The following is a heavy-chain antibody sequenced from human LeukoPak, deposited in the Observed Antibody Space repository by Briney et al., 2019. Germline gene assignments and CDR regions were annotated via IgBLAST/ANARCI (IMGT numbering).Heavy chain of an antibody. V-gene: IGHV3-7*01. Sequence: GGSLRLSCAASGFTFSSYWMSWVRQAPGKGLEWVANIKQDGSEKYYVDSVKGRFTISRDNAKNSLYLQMNSLRAEDTAVYYCARVQGARYSSSWTFDYWGQGTLVTVSS. CDR2: IKQDGSEK. CDR3: ARVQGARYSSSWTFDY. D-gene: IGHD6-13*01. CDR1: GFTFSSYW. J-gene: IGHJ4*02.